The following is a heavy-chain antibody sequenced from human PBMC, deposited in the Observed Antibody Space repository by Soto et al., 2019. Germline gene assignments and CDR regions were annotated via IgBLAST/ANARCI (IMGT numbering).Heavy chain of an antibody. CDR3: ASTPGGGGY. Sequence: EVQLVESGGGLIQPGGSLRLSCAVSGFTVSNNYMSWVRQAPGKGLEGVSVIYSGGYTAYGDSVKDRFTISRDNSNTQLNFQMKSPGASERGGFSWASTPGGGGYWGQGTLVTVSS. D-gene: IGHD3-10*01. V-gene: IGHV3-53*01. J-gene: IGHJ4*02. CDR2: IYSGGYT. CDR1: GFTVSNNY.